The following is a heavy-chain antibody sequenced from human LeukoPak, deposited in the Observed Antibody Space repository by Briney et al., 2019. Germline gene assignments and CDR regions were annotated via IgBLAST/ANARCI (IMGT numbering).Heavy chain of an antibody. Sequence: PGGSLRLSCAASGFTFDDYAMHWVRQAPGKGLEWVSLISGDGGSTYYADSVKGRFTISRDNSKNSLYLQMNSLRTEDTALYYCAKEAPYYDFWSGYYYYYYGMDVWGQGTTVTVSS. CDR1: GFTFDDYA. CDR2: ISGDGGST. V-gene: IGHV3-43*02. D-gene: IGHD3-3*01. CDR3: AKEAPYYDFWSGYYYYYYGMDV. J-gene: IGHJ6*02.